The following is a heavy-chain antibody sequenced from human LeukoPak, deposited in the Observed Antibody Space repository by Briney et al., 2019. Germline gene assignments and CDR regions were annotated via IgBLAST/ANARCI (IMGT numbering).Heavy chain of an antibody. D-gene: IGHD5-24*01. CDR1: GGSISSSSYY. Sequence: SETLSLTCTVSGGSISSSSYYWGWIRQPPGKGLEWIGSIYYSGSTYYNPSLKSRVTISVDTSKNQFSLKLSSVTAADTAVYYCAVRDGYNLDYWGQGTLVTVSS. CDR3: AVRDGYNLDY. CDR2: IYYSGST. J-gene: IGHJ4*02. V-gene: IGHV4-39*07.